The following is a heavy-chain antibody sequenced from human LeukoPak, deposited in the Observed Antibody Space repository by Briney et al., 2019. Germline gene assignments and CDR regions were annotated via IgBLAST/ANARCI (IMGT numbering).Heavy chain of an antibody. D-gene: IGHD1-14*01. CDR1: AFTFRTYG. Sequence: GGSLRLSCAASAFTFRTYGMHWVRQAPGKGLEWVAVISYDANNKYYADSVNGRFTISRDNSKNTLYLQMNSLRPEDTAVYYCAKDRHPARTDGYYFDYWGQGTLVTVSS. V-gene: IGHV3-30*18. CDR2: ISYDANNK. J-gene: IGHJ4*02. CDR3: AKDRHPARTDGYYFDY.